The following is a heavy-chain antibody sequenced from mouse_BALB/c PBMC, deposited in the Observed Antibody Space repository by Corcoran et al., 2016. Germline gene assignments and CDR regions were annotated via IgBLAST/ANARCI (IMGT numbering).Heavy chain of an antibody. CDR3: ARRGYGNYFDY. V-gene: IGHV9-1*02. CDR1: GYTFTNYG. Sequence: QIQLVQSGPELKKPGETVKISCKASGYTFTNYGMNWVKQAPGKGLKWMGWINTYTGEPTYADDFKGRFAFSLETSASTAYLQINNHKNEDMATYFCARRGYGNYFDYWGQGTTLTVSS. CDR2: INTYTGEP. D-gene: IGHD2-10*02. J-gene: IGHJ2*01.